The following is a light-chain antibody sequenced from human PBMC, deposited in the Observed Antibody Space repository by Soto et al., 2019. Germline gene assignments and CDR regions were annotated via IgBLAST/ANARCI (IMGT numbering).Light chain of an antibody. CDR1: QSISSY. CDR3: QHCYTDPYI. V-gene: IGKV1-39*01. Sequence: DIQMPQSPSSLSASVGDRVTITCRASQSISSYLNWYQQKPGKAPRLLIYAASSLQSGVSSRFSGSGSGTDFSLTISTLQPEGFAIYYGQHCYTDPYIFGLGTMLESK. CDR2: AAS. J-gene: IGKJ2*01.